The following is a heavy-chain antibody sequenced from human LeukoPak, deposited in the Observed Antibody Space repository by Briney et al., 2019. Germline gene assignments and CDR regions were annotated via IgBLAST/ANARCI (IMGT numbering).Heavy chain of an antibody. Sequence: PSETLSLTCTVSGGSISSYYWSWIRQPPGKGLEWIGYIYYSGSTNYNPSLKSRVTISVDTSKNQFSLKLSSVTAADTAVYYCARGLRRPYYYYGMDVWGRGTTVTVSS. D-gene: IGHD5/OR15-5a*01. J-gene: IGHJ6*02. V-gene: IGHV4-59*01. CDR3: ARGLRRPYYYYGMDV. CDR2: IYYSGST. CDR1: GGSISSYY.